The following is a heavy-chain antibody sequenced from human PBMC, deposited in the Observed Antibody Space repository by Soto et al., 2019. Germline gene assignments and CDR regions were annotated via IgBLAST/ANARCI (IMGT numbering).Heavy chain of an antibody. D-gene: IGHD1-20*01. V-gene: IGHV3-23*01. CDR3: ARRRGTGISGGTYYGLDV. J-gene: IGHJ6*02. CDR1: GFTFNSFA. CDR2: ISASGGGI. Sequence: GGSLRLSCAASGFTFNSFAMSWVRQAPGKGLEWVSGISASGGGIYYADSVKGRFTVSRDNSKSTMYLQMNSLGAEDTAVYYCARRRGTGISGGTYYGLDVWGQGTTVTVSS.